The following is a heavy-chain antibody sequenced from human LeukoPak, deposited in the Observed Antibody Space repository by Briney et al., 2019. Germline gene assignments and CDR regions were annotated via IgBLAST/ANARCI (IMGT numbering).Heavy chain of an antibody. J-gene: IGHJ4*02. CDR3: ARGPPNWGYDY. CDR1: GYTFISYD. D-gene: IGHD7-27*01. CDR2: MSPNSGNT. V-gene: IGHV1-8*01. Sequence: ASVKVSCKAPGYTFISYDINWVRQATGQGPEWMGWMSPNSGNTGYAQKFQGRVTMTRDTSISTAYMELSGLISEDTAVYYCARGPPNWGYDYWGQGTLVTVSS.